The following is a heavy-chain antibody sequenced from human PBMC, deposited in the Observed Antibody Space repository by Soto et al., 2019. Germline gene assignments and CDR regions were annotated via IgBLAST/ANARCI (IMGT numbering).Heavy chain of an antibody. J-gene: IGHJ5*02. V-gene: IGHV1-18*01. D-gene: IGHD5-18*01. Sequence: ASVKVSCKASGYTFTSYGISWVRQAPGQGLEWMGWISAYNGNTNYAQKLQGRVTMATDTSTSTAYMELRSLRSDVTAVYYCARDKIQLGWFDPWGQGTLVTVSS. CDR2: ISAYNGNT. CDR3: ARDKIQLGWFDP. CDR1: GYTFTSYG.